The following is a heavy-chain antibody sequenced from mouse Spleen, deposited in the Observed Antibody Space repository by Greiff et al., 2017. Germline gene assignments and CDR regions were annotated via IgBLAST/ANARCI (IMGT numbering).Heavy chain of an antibody. CDR1: GFTFSSYT. V-gene: IGHV5-12-2*01. CDR2: ISNGGGST. D-gene: IGHD1-1*01. J-gene: IGHJ4*01. CDR3: ARLTTVEAMDY. Sequence: DVQLVESGGGLVQPGGSLKLSCAASGFTFSSYTMSWVRQTPEKRLEWVAYISNGGGSTYYPDTVKGRFTISRDNAKNTLYLQMSSLKSEDTAMYYCARLTTVEAMDYWGQGTSVTVSS.